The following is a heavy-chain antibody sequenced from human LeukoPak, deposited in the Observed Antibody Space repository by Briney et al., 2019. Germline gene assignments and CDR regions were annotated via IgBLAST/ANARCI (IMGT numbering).Heavy chain of an antibody. CDR2: INPSGGST. D-gene: IGHD5-18*01. CDR3: ARGALELWLFDY. Sequence: ASVKVSCKASGYTFTSCYMYWVRQAPGQGLEWMGIINPSGGSTSYAQKFQGRVTMTRDTSTSTVYMELSSLRSEDTAVYYCARGALELWLFDYWGQGTLVTVSS. J-gene: IGHJ4*02. CDR1: GYTFTSCY. V-gene: IGHV1-46*01.